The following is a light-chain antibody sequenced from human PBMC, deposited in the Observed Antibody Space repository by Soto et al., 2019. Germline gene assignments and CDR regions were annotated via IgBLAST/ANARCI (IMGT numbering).Light chain of an antibody. CDR1: QSVSSTC. CDR3: QQRSNWRPVT. V-gene: IGKV3D-20*02. J-gene: IGKJ1*01. CDR2: GAT. Sequence: EIMLTQSPGTLSLSPGERANLSCRASQSVSSTCLVWYQQKPGQATRLLIYGATSRASGIPDRLSGSGSGTDFTLTISSLEPEDVAVYYCQQRSNWRPVTFGQGTKVDIK.